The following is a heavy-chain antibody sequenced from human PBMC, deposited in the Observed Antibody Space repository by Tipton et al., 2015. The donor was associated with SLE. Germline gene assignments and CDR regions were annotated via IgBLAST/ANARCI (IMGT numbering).Heavy chain of an antibody. V-gene: IGHV3-30*02. CDR1: GFTFSDYY. CDR2: IRYDGSNK. J-gene: IGHJ6*02. Sequence: SLRLSCAASGFTFSDYYMSWIRQAPGKGLEWVAFIRYDGSNKYYADSVKGRFTTSRDNSKNTLYLQMNSLRAEDTAVYYCAKGPYGMDVWGQGTTVTVSS. CDR3: AKGPYGMDV.